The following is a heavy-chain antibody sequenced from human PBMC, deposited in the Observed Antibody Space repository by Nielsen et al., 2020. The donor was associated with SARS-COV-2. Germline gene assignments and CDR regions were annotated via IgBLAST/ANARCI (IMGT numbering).Heavy chain of an antibody. Sequence: SETLSLTCTVSGDSMSSDYWTWIRQPPGKGLEWIGYISYSGITKYSPSLKSRVTMTIDRSKTQFSLKLRSVIAADTAVYYCASMTWTGFIGNYHFVFWGQGALVTVSS. D-gene: IGHD4-11*01. V-gene: IGHV4-59*12. J-gene: IGHJ4*02. CDR3: ASMTWTGFIGNYHFVF. CDR1: GDSMSSDY. CDR2: ISYSGIT.